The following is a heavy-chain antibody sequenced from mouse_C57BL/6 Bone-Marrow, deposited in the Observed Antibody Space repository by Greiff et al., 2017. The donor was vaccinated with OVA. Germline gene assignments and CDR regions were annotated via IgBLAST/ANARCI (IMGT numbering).Heavy chain of an antibody. J-gene: IGHJ2*01. D-gene: IGHD1-1*01. CDR3: AMGPSLRDYYGSSLDY. Sequence: QVQLQQPGAELVKPGASVKVSCKASGYTFTSYWMHWVKQRPGQGLEWIGRIHPSDSDTNYNQKFKGKATLTVDKSSSTAYMQLSSLTSEDSAVYYGAMGPSLRDYYGSSLDYGGQGTTLTVSS. CDR1: GYTFTSYW. CDR2: IHPSDSDT. V-gene: IGHV1-74*01.